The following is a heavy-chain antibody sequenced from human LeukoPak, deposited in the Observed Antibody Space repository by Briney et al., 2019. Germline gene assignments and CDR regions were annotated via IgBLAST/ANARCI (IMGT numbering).Heavy chain of an antibody. CDR1: GGSISSYY. D-gene: IGHD3-10*01. CDR2: IYYSGST. CDR3: ASGFGEMLGY. J-gene: IGHJ4*02. Sequence: SETLSLTCTVSGGSISSYYWSWIRQPPGKGLEWIGYIYYSGSTNYNPSLKSRVTISVDTSKNQFSLKLSSVTAADTAVYYCASGFGEMLGYWGQGTLVTVSS. V-gene: IGHV4-59*01.